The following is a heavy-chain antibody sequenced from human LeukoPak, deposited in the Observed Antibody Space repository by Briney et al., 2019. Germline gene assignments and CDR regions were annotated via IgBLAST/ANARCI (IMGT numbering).Heavy chain of an antibody. CDR1: GGTFNSYG. CDR3: AREISGTGEFES. J-gene: IGHJ4*02. Sequence: SVKVSCKDSGGTFNSYGISWVRQAPGQGLEWMGGIIPVFGTTNYAEKFQGRVTITADESTTTAYMELSSLTSDDTALYYCAREISGTGEFESWGQGTLVTVSS. D-gene: IGHD7-27*01. V-gene: IGHV1-69*13. CDR2: IIPVFGTT.